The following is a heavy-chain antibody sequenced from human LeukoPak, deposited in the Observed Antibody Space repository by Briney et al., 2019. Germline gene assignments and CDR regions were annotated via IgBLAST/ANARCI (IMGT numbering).Heavy chain of an antibody. CDR3: ARGSIFGVVITGFDY. CDR2: IYYSGST. Sequence: SQTLSLTCVVSGGSLSSGGYYWSWIRQHPGKGLEWIGYIYYSGSTYYNPSLKSRVTISVDTSKNQFSLKLSSVTAADTAVYYCARGSIFGVVITGFDYWGQGTLVTVSS. D-gene: IGHD3-3*01. V-gene: IGHV4-31*11. J-gene: IGHJ4*02. CDR1: GGSLSSGGYY.